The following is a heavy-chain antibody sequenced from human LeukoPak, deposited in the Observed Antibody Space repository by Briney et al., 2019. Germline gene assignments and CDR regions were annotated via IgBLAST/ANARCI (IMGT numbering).Heavy chain of an antibody. CDR1: GYTFTSYY. D-gene: IGHD1-1*01. J-gene: IGHJ4*02. Sequence: ASVKVSCKTSGYTFTSYYMHWVRQAPGQGLEWMGLINPSGGSTNYAQKFQGRLTMTRDMSTSTVYMELSSLRFEDTAMYYCARSHTNFDYWVQGTLVTVSS. CDR3: ARSHTNFDY. CDR2: INPSGGST. V-gene: IGHV1-46*01.